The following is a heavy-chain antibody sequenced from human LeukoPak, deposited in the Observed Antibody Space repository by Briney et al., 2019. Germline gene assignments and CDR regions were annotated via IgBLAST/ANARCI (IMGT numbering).Heavy chain of an antibody. CDR3: AKEDCSSTSCYAGYFDY. J-gene: IGHJ4*02. CDR1: GFTFSSYG. Sequence: PGRSLRLSCAASGFTFSSYGMHWVRQAPGKGLEWVAVISYDGSNEYYADSVKGRFTISRDNSKNTLYLQMNSLRAEDTAVYYCAKEDCSSTSCYAGYFDYWGQGTLVTVSS. CDR2: ISYDGSNE. D-gene: IGHD2-2*01. V-gene: IGHV3-30*18.